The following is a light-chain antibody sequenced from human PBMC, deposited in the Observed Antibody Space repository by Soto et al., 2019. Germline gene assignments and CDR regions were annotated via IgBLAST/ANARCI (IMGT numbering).Light chain of an antibody. CDR1: QDISTY. V-gene: IGKV1-39*01. Sequence: DIQMTQSPSSLSASVGDRVTITCRASQDISTYLNWYQQKPGKAPKLLIYAASSLQSGVPSRFSGSGSETDFTLTISSLQPEDFATYYCQQYNSYPYTFGQGTNLEIK. CDR2: AAS. CDR3: QQYNSYPYT. J-gene: IGKJ2*01.